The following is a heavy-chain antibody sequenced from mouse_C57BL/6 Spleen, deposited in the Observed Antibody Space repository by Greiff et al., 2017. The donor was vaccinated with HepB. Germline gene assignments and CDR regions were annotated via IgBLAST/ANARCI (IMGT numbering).Heavy chain of an antibody. CDR2: ISYDGSN. CDR1: GYSITSGYY. Sequence: EVKLQESGPGLVKPSQSLSLTCSVTGYSITSGYYWNWIRQFPGNKLEWMGYISYDGSNNYNPSLKNRISITRDTSKNQFFLKLNSVTTEDTATYYCARVTTVVVHFDYWGQGTTLTVSS. CDR3: ARVTTVVVHFDY. J-gene: IGHJ2*01. D-gene: IGHD1-1*01. V-gene: IGHV3-6*01.